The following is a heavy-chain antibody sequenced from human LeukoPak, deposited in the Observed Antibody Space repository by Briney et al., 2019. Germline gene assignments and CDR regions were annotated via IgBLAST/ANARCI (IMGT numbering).Heavy chain of an antibody. CDR3: ARGISEEGYNLEEQED. CDR2: ISSSSSYI. CDR1: GFTFSSYS. Sequence: GGSLRLSCAASGFTFSSYSMNWVRQAPGKGLEWVSSISSSSSYIYYADSVKGRFTISRDNAKNSLYLQMNSLRAEDTAGNYWARGISEEGYNLEEQEDWGQGPLFTVSS. D-gene: IGHD5-24*01. J-gene: IGHJ4*02. V-gene: IGHV3-21*01.